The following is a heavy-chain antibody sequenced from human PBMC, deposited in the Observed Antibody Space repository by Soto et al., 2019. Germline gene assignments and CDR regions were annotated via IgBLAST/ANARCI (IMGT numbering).Heavy chain of an antibody. D-gene: IGHD2-21*01. CDR2: IRNKANGYAT. V-gene: IGHV3-73*01. CDR3: ARQGVALELDF. J-gene: IGHJ4*02. CDR1: GFTFNIAA. Sequence: EVQLVDSGGGLVQPGGSLKLSCAASGFTFNIAAIHWVRQASGKGLEWVGLIRNKANGYATAYAPSVKGRITVSRDDSKNIAFPAMNSLQTEYTAVYYRARQGVALELDFLGEGTLVTVSA.